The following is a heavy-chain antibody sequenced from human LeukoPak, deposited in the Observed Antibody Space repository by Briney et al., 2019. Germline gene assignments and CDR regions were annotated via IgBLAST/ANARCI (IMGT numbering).Heavy chain of an antibody. V-gene: IGHV3-64*01. Sequence: PGGSLRLSCAASGFTFRSYAMHWVRQAPGRGLEYVSAISSNGGSTFYSNSVKGRFTISRDNSKNTLYLQMGSLRAEDMAVYYCARGVVVTAAPVDYWGQGTLVTVSS. CDR1: GFTFRSYA. CDR3: ARGVVVTAAPVDY. J-gene: IGHJ4*02. D-gene: IGHD2-21*02. CDR2: ISSNGGST.